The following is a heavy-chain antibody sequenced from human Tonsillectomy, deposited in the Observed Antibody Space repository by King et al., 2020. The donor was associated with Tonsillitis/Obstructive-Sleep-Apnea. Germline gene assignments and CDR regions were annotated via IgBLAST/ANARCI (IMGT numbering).Heavy chain of an antibody. J-gene: IGHJ4*02. Sequence: VQLVESGGGLVQPGGSLRLSCAASGFTFSIYPMSWVRQAPGRGLEWVSATDSSGSDTYYIDSVKGRFTISRDNSKNILYLQMNSQRDEDTAIYYCAKGGESGGPRDYWGQGTLVTVSS. CDR2: TDSSGSDT. CDR1: GFTFSIYP. CDR3: AKGGESGGPRDY. V-gene: IGHV3-23*04. D-gene: IGHD3-16*01.